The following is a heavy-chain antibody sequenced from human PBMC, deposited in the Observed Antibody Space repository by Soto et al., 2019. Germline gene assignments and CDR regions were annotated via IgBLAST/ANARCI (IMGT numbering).Heavy chain of an antibody. V-gene: IGHV4-39*01. CDR2: IYYSGST. J-gene: IGHJ5*02. CDR1: GGSISSSSYY. CDR3: ARHVDGPDSSGYYLNWFDP. D-gene: IGHD3-22*01. Sequence: PSETLSLTCTVSGGSISSSSYYWGWIRQPPEKGLEGIGSIYYSGSTYYNPSLKSRVTISVDTSKNKFSLKLSSVTASDTAVYYCARHVDGPDSSGYYLNWFDPWGQGTLVTVSS.